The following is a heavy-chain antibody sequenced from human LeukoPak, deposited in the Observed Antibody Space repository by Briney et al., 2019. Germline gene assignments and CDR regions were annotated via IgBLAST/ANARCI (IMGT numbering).Heavy chain of an antibody. CDR1: GFTFSSYG. Sequence: GGSLRLSCAASGFTFSSYGMHWVRQAPGKGLEWVAIIWYGGSNKYYADSVKGRFTISRDNTKSSLYLQMNSLRAEDTAVYYCARTTPYSSSWYSNWGQGTLVTVSS. CDR3: ARTTPYSSSWYSN. V-gene: IGHV3-33*08. D-gene: IGHD6-13*01. CDR2: IWYGGSNK. J-gene: IGHJ4*02.